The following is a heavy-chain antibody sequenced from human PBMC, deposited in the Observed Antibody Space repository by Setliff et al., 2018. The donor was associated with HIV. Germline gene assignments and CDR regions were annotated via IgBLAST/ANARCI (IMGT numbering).Heavy chain of an antibody. CDR1: GYTSTSFS. V-gene: IGHV1-46*01. CDR2: INPSGDVI. Sequence: ASVKISCKASGYTSTSFSLHWVRQAPGQGLEWMGIINPSGDVIRYAQKFQGRVTMTRDTSTSTVYMDLSSLRSEDTAVYYCASPSFGDVDYYYGMDVWGQGTTVTVSS. J-gene: IGHJ6*02. D-gene: IGHD3-10*01. CDR3: ASPSFGDVDYYYGMDV.